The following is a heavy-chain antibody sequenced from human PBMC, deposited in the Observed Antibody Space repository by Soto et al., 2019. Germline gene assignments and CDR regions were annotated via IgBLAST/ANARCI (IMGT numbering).Heavy chain of an antibody. D-gene: IGHD6-13*01. CDR3: ASAAASGLF. V-gene: IGHV1-69*13. J-gene: IGHJ4*01. Sequence: SVKVSCKASGGSFSTYAFNWLRQAPGQGLEWLGAITPIFGTPNYAQKFQGRVTISADDSTSKLYLELRSLKYADTAIYYCASAAASGLFWGQGSLVTVSS. CDR1: GGSFSTYA. CDR2: ITPIFGTP.